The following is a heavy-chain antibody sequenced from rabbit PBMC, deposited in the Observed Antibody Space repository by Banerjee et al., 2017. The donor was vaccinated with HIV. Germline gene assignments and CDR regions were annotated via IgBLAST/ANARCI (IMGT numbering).Heavy chain of an antibody. V-gene: IGHV1S7*01. CDR3: ARGTTYPYQFNL. D-gene: IGHD7-1*01. CDR1: GFTISSNY. CDR2: IYAGKGSA. J-gene: IGHJ4*01. Sequence: QLVETGGGLVQPGGSLTLSCKASGFTISSNYWMCWVRQAPGKGLEWIGTIYAGKGSAYYASWVNGRFTISSDNAQNTVDLQMNSLTAVDRATYFCARGTTYPYQFNLWGPGTLVTVS.